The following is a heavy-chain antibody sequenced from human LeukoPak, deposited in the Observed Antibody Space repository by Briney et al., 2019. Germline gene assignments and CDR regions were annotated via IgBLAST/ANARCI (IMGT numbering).Heavy chain of an antibody. CDR3: ARDPTTVTKGLDI. CDR1: GGSISSHY. J-gene: IGHJ3*02. CDR2: ISYIGST. Sequence: SETLSLTCTISGGSISSHYWSWIRQPPGKGLEWIGYISYIGSTNYNSSLKSRVTISVDTSKNQFSLKLTSVTAADAAVYFCARDPTTVTKGLDIWGQGTMVTVSS. V-gene: IGHV4-59*11. D-gene: IGHD4-17*01.